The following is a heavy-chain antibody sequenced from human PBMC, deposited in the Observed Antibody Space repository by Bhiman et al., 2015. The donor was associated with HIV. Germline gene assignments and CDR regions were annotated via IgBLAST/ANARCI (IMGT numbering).Heavy chain of an antibody. V-gene: IGHV3-30*04. CDR1: GFTFSNYA. D-gene: IGHD6-13*01. CDR2: ISYDGSYK. J-gene: IGHJ5*02. CDR3: ARGGVEYSSSWYNP. Sequence: QVQLVESGGGVVQPGRSLRLSCAAFGFTFSNYAIHWVRQAPGKGLEWVALISYDGSYKYYADSVKGRFTISRDNSKNTLYLHMNSLRPEDTAVYYCARGGVEYSSSWYNPWGQGTLVTVSS.